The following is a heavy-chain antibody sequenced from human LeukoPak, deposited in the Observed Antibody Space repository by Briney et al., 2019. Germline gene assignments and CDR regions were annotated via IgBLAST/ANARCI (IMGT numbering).Heavy chain of an antibody. CDR1: GFTFDNYG. D-gene: IGHD5-24*01. V-gene: IGHV3-20*04. CDR3: ARVIEGYYYMDV. J-gene: IGHJ6*03. Sequence: GGSLRLSGAASGFTFDNYGINWVRQAPGKGLEWVSRIHWNGGRTGYADSVKGRFTISRDNAKNSLYLQMNSLRAEDTALYYCARVIEGYYYMDVWGKGTTVTVSS. CDR2: IHWNGGRT.